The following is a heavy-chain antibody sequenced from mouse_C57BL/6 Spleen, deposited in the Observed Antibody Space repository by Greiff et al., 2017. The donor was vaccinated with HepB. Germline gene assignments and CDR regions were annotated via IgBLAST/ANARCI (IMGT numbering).Heavy chain of an antibody. CDR2: IYPGNGDT. CDR1: GYTFTSYN. V-gene: IGHV1-12*01. CDR3: ARERGYYDGYYGGFAY. Sequence: VQLQQSGAELVRPGASVKMSCKASGYTFTSYNMHWVKQTPRQGLEWIGAIYPGNGDTSYNQKFKGKATLTVDKSSSTAYMQLSSLTSEDSAVYVCARERGYYDGYYGGFAYWGQGTLVTVSA. D-gene: IGHD2-3*01. J-gene: IGHJ3*01.